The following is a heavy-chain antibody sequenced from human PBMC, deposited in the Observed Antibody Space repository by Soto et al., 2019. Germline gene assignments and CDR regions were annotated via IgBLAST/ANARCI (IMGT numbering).Heavy chain of an antibody. Sequence: SETLSLTCAVYGGSFSGYYWSWIRQPPGKGLEWIGEINHSGSTNYNPSLKSRVTISVDTSKNQFSLKLSSVTAADTAVYYCARGGRAPRYYGSVGTKGGFDPWGQGTLVTVSS. V-gene: IGHV4-34*01. J-gene: IGHJ5*02. CDR3: ARGGRAPRYYGSVGTKGGFDP. CDR2: INHSGST. CDR1: GGSFSGYY. D-gene: IGHD3-10*01.